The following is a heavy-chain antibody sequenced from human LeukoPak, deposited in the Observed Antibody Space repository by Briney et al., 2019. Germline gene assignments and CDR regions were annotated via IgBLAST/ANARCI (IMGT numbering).Heavy chain of an antibody. J-gene: IGHJ4*02. D-gene: IGHD3-3*01. CDR2: ISSSSSYI. Sequence: GGSLRLSCAASGFTFSSYSMNWVRQAPGKGLEWVSSISSSSSYIYYADSVKGRFTISRDNAKNSLYLQMNSLRAEDTAVYYCTTDLTSCYYDFWSGYCNFDYWGQGTLVTVSS. V-gene: IGHV3-21*03. CDR3: TTDLTSCYYDFWSGYCNFDY. CDR1: GFTFSSYS.